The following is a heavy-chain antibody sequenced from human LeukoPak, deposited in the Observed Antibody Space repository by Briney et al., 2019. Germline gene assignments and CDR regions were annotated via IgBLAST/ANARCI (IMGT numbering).Heavy chain of an antibody. D-gene: IGHD4-11*01. J-gene: IGHJ4*02. CDR1: GFTFSDYY. Sequence: GGSLRLSCAASGFTFSDYYLSWIRQAPGKGLEWLSYINSSGRTIYYADSVKGRFTISRDNAKNSLYLQMNSLRAEDTAVYYCARSVPDYTRFDYWGQGALVTVSP. CDR3: ARSVPDYTRFDY. CDR2: INSSGRTI. V-gene: IGHV3-11*01.